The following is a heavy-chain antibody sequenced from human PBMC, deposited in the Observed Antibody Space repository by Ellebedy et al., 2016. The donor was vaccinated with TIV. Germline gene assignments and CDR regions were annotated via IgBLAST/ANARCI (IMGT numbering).Heavy chain of an antibody. V-gene: IGHV4-59*01. CDR1: GGFISSYY. Sequence: SETLSLTXTVSGGFISSYYWNWIRQPPGKGLEWIGNIYKSGSTNYNPSLKSRVTISVDTSKNQFSLRMTSVTAADTAVYYCARDPGGTRGYSYGDWKIDAFDIWGQGTMVIVSS. J-gene: IGHJ3*02. D-gene: IGHD5-18*01. CDR2: IYKSGST. CDR3: ARDPGGTRGYSYGDWKIDAFDI.